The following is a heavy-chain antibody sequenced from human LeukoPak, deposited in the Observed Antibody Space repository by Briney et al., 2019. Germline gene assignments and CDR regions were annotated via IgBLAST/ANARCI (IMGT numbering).Heavy chain of an antibody. CDR2: IYESGTT. Sequence: SETLFLTCAVYGESLNSYYWSWVRQPPGEGLEWIGEIYESGTTEYNPSLKSRVTIPMVPSKQQFSLSLSSVTAADTAVYYCARGAWATRLGSWGLGTPVIVSS. D-gene: IGHD2-15*01. J-gene: IGHJ4*02. CDR3: ARGAWATRLGS. V-gene: IGHV4-34*01. CDR1: GESLNSYY.